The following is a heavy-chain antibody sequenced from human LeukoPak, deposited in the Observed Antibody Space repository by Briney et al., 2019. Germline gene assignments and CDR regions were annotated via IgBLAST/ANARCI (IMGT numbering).Heavy chain of an antibody. V-gene: IGHV4-59*12. D-gene: IGHD3-22*01. J-gene: IGHJ4*02. CDR2: IYYSGST. Sequence: SETLSLTCTVSGGSISSYYWSWIRQPPGKGLEWIGYIYYSGSTNYNPSLKSRVTISVDTSKNQFSLKLSSLTAADTAVYYCARDQSTIILGYFAYWGQGTLVTVSS. CDR3: ARDQSTIILGYFAY. CDR1: GGSISSYY.